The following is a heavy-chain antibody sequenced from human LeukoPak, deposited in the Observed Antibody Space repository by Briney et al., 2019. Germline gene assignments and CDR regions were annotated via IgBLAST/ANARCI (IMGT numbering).Heavy chain of an antibody. CDR3: ARDELWFGELGGPPWFDP. Sequence: GGSLRLSCAASGFTFSSYWMSWVRQAPGKGLEWVANIKQDGSEKYYVDSVKGRFTISRNNSKNTLYLQMNSLRAEDTAVYYCARDELWFGELGGPPWFDPWGQGTLVTVSS. CDR2: IKQDGSEK. V-gene: IGHV3-7*01. D-gene: IGHD3-10*01. CDR1: GFTFSSYW. J-gene: IGHJ5*02.